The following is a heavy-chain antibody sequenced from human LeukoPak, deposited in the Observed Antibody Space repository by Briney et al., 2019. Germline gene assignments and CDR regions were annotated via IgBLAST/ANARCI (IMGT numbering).Heavy chain of an antibody. CDR1: GYTFTSYG. V-gene: IGHV1-18*01. CDR2: ISAYNGNI. J-gene: IGHJ4*02. CDR3: TIMTHCTGGTCYSYDY. D-gene: IGHD2-15*01. Sequence: ASVKVSCKTSGYTFTSYGITWVRQAPGKGLEWMGWISAYNGNIDYAQNLQGRVTMTTDTSTSTAYMELRSLRSDDTAVYYCTIMTHCTGGTCYSYDYWGQGTLVTVSS.